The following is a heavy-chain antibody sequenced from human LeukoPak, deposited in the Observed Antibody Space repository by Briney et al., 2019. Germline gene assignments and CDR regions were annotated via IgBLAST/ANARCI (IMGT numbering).Heavy chain of an antibody. V-gene: IGHV4-34*01. J-gene: IGHJ4*02. CDR1: GGSFSGYY. CDR2: INHSGST. Sequence: SETLSLTCAVYGGSFSGYYWSWIRQPPGKGLEWIGEINHSGSTQYNPSLKSRVTISVDTSKNQFSLKLSSVTAADTAVYYCADFDFDYWGQGTLVTVSS. CDR3: ADFDFDY.